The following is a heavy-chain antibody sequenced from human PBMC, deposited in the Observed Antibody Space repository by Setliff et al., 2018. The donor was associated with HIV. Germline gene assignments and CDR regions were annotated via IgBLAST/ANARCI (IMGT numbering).Heavy chain of an antibody. J-gene: IGHJ6*02. CDR3: ARDSGGVGQWLVFGGMDV. CDR2: IYYSGST. V-gene: IGHV4-30-4*08. Sequence: SETLSLTCTVSGGSISSGDYYWSWIRQPPGKGLEWIGDIYYSGSTYYNPSLKSRVTISVETSRNQFSLKLSSVTAADTAVYYCARDSGGVGQWLVFGGMDVWGQGTTVTVSS. D-gene: IGHD6-19*01. CDR1: GGSISSGDYY.